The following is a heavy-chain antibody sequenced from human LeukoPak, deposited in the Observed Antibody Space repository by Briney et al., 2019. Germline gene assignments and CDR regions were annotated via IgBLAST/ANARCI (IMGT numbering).Heavy chain of an antibody. D-gene: IGHD1-26*01. V-gene: IGHV3-13*01. Sequence: GGSLRLSCAASGFTFSSYDMHWVRQATGKGLEWVSAIGTAGDTYYPGSVKGRFTISRENAKNSLYLQMNSLRAGDTAVYYCARASGSYYGMDVWGQGTTVTVSS. CDR1: GFTFSSYD. CDR2: IGTAGDT. CDR3: ARASGSYYGMDV. J-gene: IGHJ6*02.